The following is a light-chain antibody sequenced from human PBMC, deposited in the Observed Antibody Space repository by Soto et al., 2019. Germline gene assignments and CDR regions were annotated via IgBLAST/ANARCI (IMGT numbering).Light chain of an antibody. V-gene: IGLV2-8*01. J-gene: IGLJ1*01. Sequence: QSVLTQPPSASGSLGQSVTISCTGTSSDISVYNYVSWYQQVPGKAPKLMIFEVVKRPSWVPDRFSGSKSGNTASLSVSGLQADDEADYYGRAYAGRNTYVFGTGTKLTGL. CDR2: EVV. CDR3: RAYAGRNTYV. CDR1: SSDISVYNY.